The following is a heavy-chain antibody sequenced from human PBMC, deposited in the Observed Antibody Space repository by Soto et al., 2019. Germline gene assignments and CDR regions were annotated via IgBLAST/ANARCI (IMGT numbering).Heavy chain of an antibody. D-gene: IGHD1-26*01. V-gene: IGHV3-33*01. CDR2: LWRDGTKK. CDR3: ARHWWEEPGGKDTVSQFDY. Sequence: HPGGSLRPPCTASGIAFSTYGTPWFRRAPGKGREWVAVLWRDGTKKISAGSLRGRFTLSTDNSTDTISRQMKGLRPGNPAGYYFARHWWEEPGGKDTVSQFDYWGQGTLVTVSS. J-gene: IGHJ4*02. CDR1: GIAFSTYG.